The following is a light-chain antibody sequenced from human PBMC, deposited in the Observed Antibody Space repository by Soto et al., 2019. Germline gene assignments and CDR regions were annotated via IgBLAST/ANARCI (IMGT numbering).Light chain of an antibody. V-gene: IGKV3-20*01. CDR2: GAS. Sequence: EIVLTQSPGTLSLSPGERATLSCRASQSVRSGYLAWYQQKPGQAPRLLIYGASFRATGIPDRFSGSGSGTDFTLTISALEPEDFAVYYCQQYGSSRTFGQGTKVEFK. J-gene: IGKJ1*01. CDR1: QSVRSGY. CDR3: QQYGSSRT.